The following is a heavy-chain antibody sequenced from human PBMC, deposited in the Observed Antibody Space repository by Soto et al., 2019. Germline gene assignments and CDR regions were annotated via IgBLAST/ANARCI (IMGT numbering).Heavy chain of an antibody. CDR2: IYSGGST. CDR3: ASHIAARPYYYYYYMDV. Sequence: SGGSLRLSCAASGFTVSSNYMSWVRQAPGKGLEWVSVIYSGGSTYYADSVKGRFTISRDNSKNTLYLQMNSLRAEDTAVYYCASHIAARPYYYYYYMDVWGKGTTVTVSS. D-gene: IGHD6-6*01. J-gene: IGHJ6*03. CDR1: GFTVSSNY. V-gene: IGHV3-66*04.